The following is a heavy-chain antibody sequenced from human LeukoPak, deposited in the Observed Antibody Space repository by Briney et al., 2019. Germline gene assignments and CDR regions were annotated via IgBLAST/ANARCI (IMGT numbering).Heavy chain of an antibody. D-gene: IGHD5-18*01. Sequence: SETLSLTCAVYGGSFSSYYWSWIRQPPGKGLEWIGEINHSGSTNYNPSLKSRVTISVDTSKNQFSLKLSSVTAADTAVYYCARELAGYSYGYYYYYYMDVWGKGTTVTVSS. CDR2: INHSGST. V-gene: IGHV4-34*01. CDR3: ARELAGYSYGYYYYYYMDV. J-gene: IGHJ6*03. CDR1: GGSFSSYY.